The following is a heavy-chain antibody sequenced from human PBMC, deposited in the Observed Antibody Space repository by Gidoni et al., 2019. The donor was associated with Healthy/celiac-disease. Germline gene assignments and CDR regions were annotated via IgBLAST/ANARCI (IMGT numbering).Heavy chain of an antibody. Sequence: EVQLLESGGGLVQPGGSVRLACAASGFTFSSYAMSWVRQAPGKGMEWVSAISGSGGSTYYADSVQGRFTISSDNAKNTLSLQMNSLRAEDTAVYYCAKEINAVVVIGPPDAFDIWGQGTMVTVSS. D-gene: IGHD3-22*01. CDR1: GFTFSSYA. V-gene: IGHV3-23*01. CDR2: ISGSGGST. J-gene: IGHJ3*02. CDR3: AKEINAVVVIGPPDAFDI.